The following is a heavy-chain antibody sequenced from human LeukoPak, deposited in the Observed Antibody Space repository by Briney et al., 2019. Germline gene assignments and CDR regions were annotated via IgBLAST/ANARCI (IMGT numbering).Heavy chain of an antibody. V-gene: IGHV1-18*01. CDR2: ISAYNGNT. J-gene: IGHJ3*02. D-gene: IGHD4-17*01. CDR1: GYTFSSNG. CDR3: VRDFWTVTTGISAFDI. Sequence: ASVKVSCKASGYTFSSNGRSWVRQAAGQGLEWMAWISAYNGNTNYAQKLQGRVTVTTDTSTSTACVELSSLRSEDTAVYYCVRDFWTVTTGISAFDIWGAGTMVTVSS.